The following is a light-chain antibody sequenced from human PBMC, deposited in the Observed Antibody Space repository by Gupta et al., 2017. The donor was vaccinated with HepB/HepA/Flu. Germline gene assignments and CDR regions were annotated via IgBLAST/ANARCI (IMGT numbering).Light chain of an antibody. CDR3: SSFTSRPRWV. J-gene: IGLJ3*02. CDR2: GVS. Sequence: QSALTQPASVSGSPGQSITISCAGTSSDVGGYNFVSWYQQHPGKAPKLMIYGVSSRPSGISDRVSGSKSGNTASLTISGLQAEDEADYYCSSFTSRPRWVVGGGTKVTV. V-gene: IGLV2-14*03. CDR1: SSDVGGYNF.